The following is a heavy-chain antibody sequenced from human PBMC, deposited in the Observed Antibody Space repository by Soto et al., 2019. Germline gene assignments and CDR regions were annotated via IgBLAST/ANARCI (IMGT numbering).Heavy chain of an antibody. J-gene: IGHJ4*02. CDR1: GDSINSGGYF. V-gene: IGHV4-39*01. D-gene: IGHD3-9*01. CDR2: INYSGTT. CDR3: ARHGRYYDILTSYLPGYFDY. Sequence: QLQLLESGPGLVKPSETLSLTCSVSGDSINSGGYFWGWIRQPPGKGLEWFGSINYSGTTYYNLSLKSRITISVDTSKNQFSLNSNSVTAADTAVYYCARHGRYYDILTSYLPGYFDYWGRGTLVTVSS.